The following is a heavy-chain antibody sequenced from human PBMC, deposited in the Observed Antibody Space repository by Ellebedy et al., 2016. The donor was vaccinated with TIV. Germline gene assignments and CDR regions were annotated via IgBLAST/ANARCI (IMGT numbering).Heavy chain of an antibody. J-gene: IGHJ4*02. CDR1: GVTVNSDY. CDR2: VYPDGRT. CDR3: TRDGRGGVSGSYY. V-gene: IGHV3-66*01. D-gene: IGHD1-26*01. Sequence: GESLKISCVVSGVTVNSDYMSWVRQAPGKGPEWVSIVYPDGRTFYADSVKGRFTISRDTSKNTLYLRMNSLRVEDTAVYYCTRDGRGGVSGSYYWGQGTLVTVSA.